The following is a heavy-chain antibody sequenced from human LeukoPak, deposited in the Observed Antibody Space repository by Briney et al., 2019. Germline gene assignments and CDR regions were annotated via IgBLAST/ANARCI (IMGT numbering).Heavy chain of an antibody. CDR3: ARLASKYYDFWN. D-gene: IGHD3-3*01. J-gene: IGHJ4*02. V-gene: IGHV4-34*01. CDR1: GGSFSGYY. CDR2: INHSGST. Sequence: SETLSLTCAVYGGSFSGYYWSWIRQPPGKGLEWIGEINHSGSTNYNPSLKSRVTISVDTSKNQFSLKLSSVTAADTAVYYCARLASKYYDFWNWGQGTLVTVSS.